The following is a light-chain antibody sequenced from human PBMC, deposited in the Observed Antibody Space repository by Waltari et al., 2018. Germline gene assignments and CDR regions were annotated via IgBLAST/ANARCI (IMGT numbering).Light chain of an antibody. CDR2: RNS. J-gene: IGLJ3*02. Sequence: QSVLTQPPSASGTPGQRVTISCSGSSSTLGSNPVSWYQHPPGTAPKLLIARNSQRPSGVPDRLSGSKSGTSASLAMSGLRSEDEADYYCAAWDNSLSAWVFGGGTKLTVL. CDR3: AAWDNSLSAWV. CDR1: SSTLGSNP. V-gene: IGLV1-47*01.